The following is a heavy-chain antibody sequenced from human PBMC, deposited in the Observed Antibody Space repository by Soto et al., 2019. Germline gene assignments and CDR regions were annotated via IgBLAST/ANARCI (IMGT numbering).Heavy chain of an antibody. CDR3: AKASAPGGTYFPLWF. Sequence: GGSLRLSCASSGFTFSSCSMNWVRQAPGKGLEWVSSISGSGGSTYYADSVKGRFTISRDNSKNTLYLQMNSLRAEDTAVYYCAKASAPGGTYFPLWFWGQGTLVTVSS. CDR2: ISGSGGST. CDR1: GFTFSSCS. D-gene: IGHD1-26*01. V-gene: IGHV3-23*01. J-gene: IGHJ4*02.